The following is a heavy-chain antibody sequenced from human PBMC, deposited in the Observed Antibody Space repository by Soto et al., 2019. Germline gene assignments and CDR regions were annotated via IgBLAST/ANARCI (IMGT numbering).Heavy chain of an antibody. CDR3: ARVFGDGYRPFDY. J-gene: IGHJ4*02. V-gene: IGHV3-30-3*01. CDR1: GFTFSSYA. D-gene: IGHD5-12*01. CDR2: ISYDGSNK. Sequence: PGGSLRLSCAASGFTFSSYAMHWVRQAPGKGLEWVAVISYDGSNKYYADSVKGRFTISRDNSKNTLYLQMNSLRAEDTAVYYCARVFGDGYRPFDYWGQGTLVTVSS.